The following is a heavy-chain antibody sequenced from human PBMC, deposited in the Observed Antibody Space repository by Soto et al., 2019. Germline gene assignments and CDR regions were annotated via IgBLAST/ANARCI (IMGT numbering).Heavy chain of an antibody. CDR2: ISSSSSTI. V-gene: IGHV3-48*01. Sequence: PGGSLRLSCAASGFTFNIYSMNWVRQAPGKGLEWVSYISSSSSTIYYADSVKGRFTISRDNAKNSLYLQMDSLRAEDTAVYYCARPDCTVVSCHDTGVDIWGLETLLTVSS. CDR3: ARPDCTVVSCHDTGVDI. J-gene: IGHJ4*02. CDR1: GFTFNIYS. D-gene: IGHD2-8*02.